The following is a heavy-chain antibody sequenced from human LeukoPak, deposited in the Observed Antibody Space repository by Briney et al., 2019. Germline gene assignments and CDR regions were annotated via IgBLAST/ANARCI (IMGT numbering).Heavy chain of an antibody. V-gene: IGHV4-39*01. Sequence: PSETLSLTCTVARGSFSSNTYYWGWIRPPPGKGLEWIGCISYSESTYYTPSSNSQYTISVDTSKNQFSLELLSVAAADTAVYYCARHVGPDTRITMLRGVSFPRYNNWFDPWGQGTLVTVSS. CDR3: ARHVGPDTRITMLRGVSFPRYNNWFDP. CDR2: ISYSEST. CDR1: RGSFSSNTYY. D-gene: IGHD3-10*01. J-gene: IGHJ5*02.